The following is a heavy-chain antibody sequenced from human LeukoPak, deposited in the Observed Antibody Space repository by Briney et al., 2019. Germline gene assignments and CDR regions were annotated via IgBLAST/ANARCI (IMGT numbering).Heavy chain of an antibody. J-gene: IGHJ3*02. V-gene: IGHV7-4-1*02. Sequence: ASVKVSCKASGYTFTSYAMNWVRQAPGQGLEWMGWINTNTGNPTYAQGFTGRFVFSLDTSVSTAHLQISSLKAEDTAVYYCARVDAGRVYDFWGDAFDIWGQGTMVTVSS. CDR2: INTNTGNP. CDR1: GYTFTSYA. CDR3: ARVDAGRVYDFWGDAFDI. D-gene: IGHD3-3*01.